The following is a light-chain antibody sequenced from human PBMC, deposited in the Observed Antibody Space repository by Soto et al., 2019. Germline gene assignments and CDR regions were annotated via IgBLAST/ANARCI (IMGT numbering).Light chain of an antibody. CDR3: CSYEGITPPTYV. J-gene: IGLJ1*01. V-gene: IGLV2-23*02. Sequence: QSVLTQPASVSGSPGRSITISCTGTSSDVGSYNLVSWYQQHPGKAPKLMIYEVSKRPSGVSNRFSGSKSGNTASLTISGLQAEDEADYYGCSYEGITPPTYVFGTGTKVTVL. CDR2: EVS. CDR1: SSDVGSYNL.